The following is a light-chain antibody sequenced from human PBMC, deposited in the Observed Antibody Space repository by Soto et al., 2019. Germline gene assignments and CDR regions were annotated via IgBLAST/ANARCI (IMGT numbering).Light chain of an antibody. V-gene: IGKV1-5*01. J-gene: IGKJ1*01. CDR3: QLSTIYTEA. Sequence: IHMTQSLWTLSAFLGDRGMTTGSASQSVRTWLAWYQKSPGKAPLLMIYDASRLDSGVPSRFSGSGSGTEFILTIFSLQAYHFALDPYQLSTIYTEASAQGTKVDIK. CDR2: DAS. CDR1: QSVRTW.